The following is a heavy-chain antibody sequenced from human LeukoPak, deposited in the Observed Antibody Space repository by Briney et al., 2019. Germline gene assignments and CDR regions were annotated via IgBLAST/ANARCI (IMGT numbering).Heavy chain of an antibody. D-gene: IGHD2-2*01. V-gene: IGHV4-39*01. CDR2: IYYSGST. Sequence: SETLSLTCTVSGGSISSSSYYWGWIRQPPGKGLEWIGSIYYSGSTYYNPSLKSRVTISVDTSKNQFSLKLSSVTAADTAVYYCARHEPGMHHCSSTSCLTSWFDPWGQGTLVTVSS. J-gene: IGHJ5*02. CDR3: ARHEPGMHHCSSTSCLTSWFDP. CDR1: GGSISSSSYY.